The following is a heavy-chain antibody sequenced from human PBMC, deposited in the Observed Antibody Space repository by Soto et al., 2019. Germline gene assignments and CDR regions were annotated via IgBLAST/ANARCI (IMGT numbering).Heavy chain of an antibody. CDR3: ARDDLVVVPSALDI. Sequence: QVQLVQSGAEMTKPGASVRVSCKTSGDTFGTSGFHWVRQAPGQGLAWMGWISAYNGNTYYIQKLQGRVTMTTDTSTSTAYMELRRLKSDDTAVYFCARDDLVVVPSALDIWGQGTMVTVSS. J-gene: IGHJ3*02. V-gene: IGHV1-18*01. D-gene: IGHD2-2*01. CDR2: ISAYNGNT. CDR1: GDTFGTSG.